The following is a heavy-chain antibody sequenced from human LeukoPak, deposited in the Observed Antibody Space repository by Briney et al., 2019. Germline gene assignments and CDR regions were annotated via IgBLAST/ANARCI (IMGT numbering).Heavy chain of an antibody. CDR3: ARVGIAAGYSISDY. V-gene: IGHV1-18*04. CDR1: CYTFTSYD. D-gene: IGHD6-13*01. J-gene: IGHJ4*02. Sequence: GASVEVSCKASCYTFTSYDISWVRQAPGQGVEWMGGMIAHNGDTNNAQQLQERVTMTTDTTTSTAYIEVRSLRSDDTAVYYCARVGIAAGYSISDYWGQGTLVTVSS. CDR2: MIAHNGDT.